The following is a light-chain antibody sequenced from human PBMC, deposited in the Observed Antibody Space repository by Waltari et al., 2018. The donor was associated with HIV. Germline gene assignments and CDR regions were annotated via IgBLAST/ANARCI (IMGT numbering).Light chain of an antibody. CDR2: RNT. Sequence: QAGLTQPPSVSKGLRQTATLTCTGNSNNVGNHGTTRPQQHQGHPPNLLSYRNTNRPSGISERFSASRSGNTASLTITGLQPEDEADYYCAAWDSSLSVVVFGGGTKLTVL. CDR1: SNNVGNHG. V-gene: IGLV10-54*01. CDR3: AAWDSSLSVVV. J-gene: IGLJ2*01.